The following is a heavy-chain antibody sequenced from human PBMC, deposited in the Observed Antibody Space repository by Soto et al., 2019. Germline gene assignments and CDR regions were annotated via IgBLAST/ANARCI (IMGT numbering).Heavy chain of an antibody. V-gene: IGHV2-5*02. CDR3: VHTQGRSSHFED. D-gene: IGHD6-6*01. J-gene: IGHJ4*02. CDR2: IYWDDDK. Sequence: SGPTLVNPTQTLTLTCTLSGSSVSSSGVGVGWIRQPPGKALEWLALIYWDDDKRYSPSLKSRLTITKETSKNQVVLTMASVDPVDTATYFCVHTQGRSSHFEDWGQGMLVTVSS. CDR1: GSSVSSSGVG.